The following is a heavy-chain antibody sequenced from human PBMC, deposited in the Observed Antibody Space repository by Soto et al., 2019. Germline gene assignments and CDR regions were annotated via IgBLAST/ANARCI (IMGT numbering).Heavy chain of an antibody. V-gene: IGHV4-59*01. D-gene: IGHD3-22*01. Sequence: SETLSLTCTVSGGSISSYYWSWIRQPPGKGLEWIGYIYNSGTTDYNPSLKSRVTISVGTSKNQFSLKVNSVTAADTAVYYCARAPRLYYFDYWGQGTLVTVSS. CDR1: GGSISSYY. CDR2: IYNSGTT. J-gene: IGHJ4*02. CDR3: ARAPRLYYFDY.